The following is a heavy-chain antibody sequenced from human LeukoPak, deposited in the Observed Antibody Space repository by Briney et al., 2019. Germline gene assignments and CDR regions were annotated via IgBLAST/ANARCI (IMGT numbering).Heavy chain of an antibody. CDR3: ARDNGYSYGQPWFDP. Sequence: SETLSLTCTVSGGSISSSSYYWGWIRQPPGKGLEWIGSIYHSGSTYYNPSLKSRVTISVDTSKNQFSLKLSSVTAADTAVYYCARDNGYSYGQPWFDPWGQGTLVTVSS. CDR1: GGSISSSSYY. V-gene: IGHV4-39*07. J-gene: IGHJ5*02. D-gene: IGHD5-18*01. CDR2: IYHSGST.